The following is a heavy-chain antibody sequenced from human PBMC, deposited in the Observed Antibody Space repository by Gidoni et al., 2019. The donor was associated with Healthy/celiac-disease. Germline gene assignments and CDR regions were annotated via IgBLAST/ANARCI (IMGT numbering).Heavy chain of an antibody. CDR1: GYPFTSYY. Sequence: QVQLVQSGAEVKKPGASVKVSCTASGYPFTSYYMHWVRQAPGQGLEWMGIINPSGGSTSYAQKFQGRVTMTRDTSTSTVYMELSSLRSEDTAVYYCAREREDRYSSGYYGGFDYWGQGTLVTVSS. J-gene: IGHJ4*02. CDR2: INPSGGST. D-gene: IGHD3-22*01. V-gene: IGHV1-46*01. CDR3: AREREDRYSSGYYGGFDY.